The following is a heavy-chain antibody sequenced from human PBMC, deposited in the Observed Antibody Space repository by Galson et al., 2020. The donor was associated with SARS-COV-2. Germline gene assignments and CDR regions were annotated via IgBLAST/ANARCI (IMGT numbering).Heavy chain of an antibody. J-gene: IGHJ4*02. Sequence: ASVKVSCKASGYTFTGYYMHWVRQAPGQGLEWMGWINPNSGGTNYAQKFQGRVTMTRDTSISTAYMELSRLRSDDTAVYYCAREVSVAVSQSWKYYFDYWGQGTLVTVSS. CDR1: GYTFTGYY. CDR2: INPNSGGT. V-gene: IGHV1-2*02. CDR3: AREVSVAVSQSWKYYFDY. D-gene: IGHD6-19*01.